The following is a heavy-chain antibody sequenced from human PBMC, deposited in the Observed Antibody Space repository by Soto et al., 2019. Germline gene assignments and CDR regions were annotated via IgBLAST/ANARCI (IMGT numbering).Heavy chain of an antibody. CDR3: VSDYDSGGYIGY. J-gene: IGHJ4*02. Sequence: QVQLHESGPGLVRPSQTLSLTCNVSGGSISTADYYWSWIRPPPGKGLEWIGYIYYRGSTYYNPSLESRVAISIDTSKNQFSLNLTSVTAADTAVYYCVSDYDSGGYIGYWGQGTLVTVSS. V-gene: IGHV4-30-4*01. CDR1: GGSISTADYY. D-gene: IGHD3-22*01. CDR2: IYYRGST.